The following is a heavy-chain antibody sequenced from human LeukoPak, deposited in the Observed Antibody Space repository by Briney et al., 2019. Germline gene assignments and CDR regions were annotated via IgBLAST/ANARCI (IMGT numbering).Heavy chain of an antibody. CDR3: ARAAYSGSYHSDY. CDR2: IYYSGST. CDR1: GGSVNSGSYY. D-gene: IGHD1-26*01. V-gene: IGHV4-61*01. Sequence: SETLSLTCTVSGGSVNSGSYYWNWIRQPPGKGLEWIGYIYYSGSTNYNPSLKSRVTISVDTSKNQFSLKLSSVTAAGTAVYYCARAAYSGSYHSDYWGQGTLVTVSS. J-gene: IGHJ4*02.